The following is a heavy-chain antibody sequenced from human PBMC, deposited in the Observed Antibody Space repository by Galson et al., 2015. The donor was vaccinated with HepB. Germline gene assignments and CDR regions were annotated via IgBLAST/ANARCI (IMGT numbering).Heavy chain of an antibody. Sequence: SVKVSCKASGYTFSRYSITWVRQAPGQGLEWMGRISAYNGNTNYAQQLQGRVTMTTDTSTSTAYMELRSLRPDDTAVYYCARGALVVVVDATQNNWFDPWGQGTLVTVSS. D-gene: IGHD2-15*01. CDR3: ARGALVVVVDATQNNWFDP. J-gene: IGHJ5*02. CDR1: GYTFSRYS. CDR2: ISAYNGNT. V-gene: IGHV1-18*01.